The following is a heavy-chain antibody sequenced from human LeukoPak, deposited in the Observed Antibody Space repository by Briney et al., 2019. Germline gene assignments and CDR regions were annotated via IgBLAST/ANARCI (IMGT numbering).Heavy chain of an antibody. CDR1: GFTFSSYS. D-gene: IGHD3-22*01. J-gene: IGHJ3*02. CDR3: AKVMFSGYYDSSGSEAFDI. V-gene: IGHV3-21*04. Sequence: GGSLRLSCAASGFTFSSYSMNWVRQAPGEGLEWVSSISSSSSYIYYADSVKGRFTISRDNAKNSLYLQMNSLRAEDTAVYYCAKVMFSGYYDSSGSEAFDIWGQGTMVTVSS. CDR2: ISSSSSYI.